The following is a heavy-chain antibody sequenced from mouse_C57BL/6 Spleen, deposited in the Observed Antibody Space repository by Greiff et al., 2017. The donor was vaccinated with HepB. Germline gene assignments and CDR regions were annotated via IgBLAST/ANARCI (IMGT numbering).Heavy chain of an antibody. CDR1: GYTFTSYW. CDR3: AEGFAY. Sequence: QVHVKQPGAELVKPGASVKLSCKASGYTFTSYWMHWVKQRPGRGLEWIGRIDPNGGGTKYNEKFKNKATLTVDKPTSTAYMQLRSLSSEDSAVYYCAEGFAYWGQGTLVTVSA. CDR2: IDPNGGGT. V-gene: IGHV1-72*01. J-gene: IGHJ3*01.